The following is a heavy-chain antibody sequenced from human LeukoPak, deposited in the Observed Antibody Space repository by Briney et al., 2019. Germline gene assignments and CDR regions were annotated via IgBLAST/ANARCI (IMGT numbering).Heavy chain of an antibody. CDR1: GGTFSSYA. V-gene: IGHV1-69*04. D-gene: IGHD3-10*01. Sequence: ASVKVSCKASGGTFSSYAISWVRQAPGQGLEWMGRIIPILGIANYAQKFQGRVTITADKSTSTAYMELSSLRSEDTAVYYCARRPTNYGSGSYVDYWGQGTLVTVSS. CDR2: IIPILGIA. CDR3: ARRPTNYGSGSYVDY. J-gene: IGHJ4*02.